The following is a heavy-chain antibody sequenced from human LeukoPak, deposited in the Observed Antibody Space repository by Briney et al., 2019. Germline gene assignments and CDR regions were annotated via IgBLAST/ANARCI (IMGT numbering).Heavy chain of an antibody. CDR2: ISGSGGAT. J-gene: IGHJ1*01. Sequence: GGSLRLSCAASGVSFSSYTMMRVRQAPGKGLEWVSAISGSGGATNYADSVKGRFTISRDNAKNTLYLQMDSLRVEDTAVYYCARGSHCGGDCYSLFESWGQGTLATVSS. CDR1: GVSFSSYT. CDR3: ARGSHCGGDCYSLFES. V-gene: IGHV3-23*01. D-gene: IGHD2-21*02.